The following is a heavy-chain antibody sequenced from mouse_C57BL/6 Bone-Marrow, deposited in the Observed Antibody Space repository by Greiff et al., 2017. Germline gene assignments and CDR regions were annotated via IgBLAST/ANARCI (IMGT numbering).Heavy chain of an antibody. J-gene: IGHJ2*01. Sequence: VQLQQPGAELVMPGASVKLSCKASGYTFTSYWMHWVKQRPGQGLEWIGEIDPSDSYTNYNKKFKGKSTLTVDKSSSTAYMQLSSLTSEDSAVYYFARILSSDYDAYYFDYWGQGTTLTVSS. D-gene: IGHD2-4*01. CDR1: GYTFTSYW. CDR3: ARILSSDYDAYYFDY. CDR2: IDPSDSYT. V-gene: IGHV1-69*01.